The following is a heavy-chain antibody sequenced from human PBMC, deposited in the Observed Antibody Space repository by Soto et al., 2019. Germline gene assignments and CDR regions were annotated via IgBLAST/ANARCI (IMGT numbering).Heavy chain of an antibody. CDR3: ARCASYYMDV. J-gene: IGHJ6*03. CDR1: GGSISSGGYY. Sequence: PSETLSLTCTVSGGSISSGGYYWSWILQHPGKGLEWIGYIYYSGSTYYNPSLKSRVTISVDTSKNQFSLKLSSVTAADTAVYYCARCASYYMDVWGKGTTVTVSS. V-gene: IGHV4-31*03. CDR2: IYYSGST.